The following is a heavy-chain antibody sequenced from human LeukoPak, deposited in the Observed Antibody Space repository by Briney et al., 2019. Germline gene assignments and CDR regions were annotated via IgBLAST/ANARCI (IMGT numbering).Heavy chain of an antibody. CDR1: GGTFSSYA. CDR2: IIPIFGTA. V-gene: IGHV1-69*06. J-gene: IGHJ4*02. D-gene: IGHD5-18*01. CDR3: ARDAEIQLWFDY. Sequence: SVKVSCKASGGTFSSYAISWVRQAPGQGLEWMGGIIPIFGTANYAQKFQGRVTITADKSTSTAYMELSSLRSEDTAVYYCARDAEIQLWFDYWGQGTLVTVSS.